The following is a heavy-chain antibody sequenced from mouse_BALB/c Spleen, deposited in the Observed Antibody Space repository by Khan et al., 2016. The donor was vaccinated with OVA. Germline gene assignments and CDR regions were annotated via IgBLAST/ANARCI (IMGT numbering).Heavy chain of an antibody. CDR2: INPSTGYT. V-gene: IGHV1-7*01. J-gene: IGHJ2*01. CDR1: GYTFINYW. CDR3: ARRGLRWDFAY. Sequence: VQLQQSGAELAKPGASVKMSCKASGYTFINYWILWVKQRPGQGLEWIGYINPSTGYTEYNQNFKDKATLTADKSSSPAYMQLSSLTSEDSAVYYCARRGLRWDFAYWGQGTTPTVSS. D-gene: IGHD1-1*01.